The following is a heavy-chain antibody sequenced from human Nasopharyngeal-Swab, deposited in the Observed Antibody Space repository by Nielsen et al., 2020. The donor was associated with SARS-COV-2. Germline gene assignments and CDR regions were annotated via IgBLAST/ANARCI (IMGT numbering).Heavy chain of an antibody. Sequence: SVKVSCKASVGTFSRYAISWVRQAPGQGLEWMGRIIPILGIANYAQKFQGRVTITADKSTSTAYMELSSLRSEDTAVYYCASIPDTLSYYYYGMDVWGQGTTVTVSS. V-gene: IGHV1-69*04. CDR1: VGTFSRYA. CDR3: ASIPDTLSYYYYGMDV. CDR2: IIPILGIA. J-gene: IGHJ6*02. D-gene: IGHD2-2*02.